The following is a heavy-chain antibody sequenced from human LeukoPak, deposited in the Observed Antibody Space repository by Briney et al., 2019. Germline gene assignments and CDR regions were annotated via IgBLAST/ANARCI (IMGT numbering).Heavy chain of an antibody. Sequence: GGSLRLSCAASGFTFSSYGMHWVRQAPGKGLEWVAFIRYDGSNKYYADSVKGRFTISRDNSKNTLYLQMNSLRAEDTAVYYCAKDDGLHIVVVTAGAFDYWGQGTLVTVSS. CDR3: AKDDGLHIVVVTAGAFDY. V-gene: IGHV3-30*02. D-gene: IGHD2-21*02. J-gene: IGHJ4*02. CDR2: IRYDGSNK. CDR1: GFTFSSYG.